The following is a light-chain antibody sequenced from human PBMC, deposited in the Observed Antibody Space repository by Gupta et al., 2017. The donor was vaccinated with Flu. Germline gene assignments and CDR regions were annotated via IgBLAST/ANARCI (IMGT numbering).Light chain of an antibody. CDR3: QQDNKFPPT. CDR2: EAS. V-gene: IGKV1-5*03. Sequence: PSTLSASVGDRVTVTCRASQSINSWLAWYQQKPGKAPKLLIYEASNLESGVPSRFSGSGSGTEFTLTINSLQPDDSATYYCQQDNKFPPTFGDGTKVEIK. J-gene: IGKJ4*01. CDR1: QSINSW.